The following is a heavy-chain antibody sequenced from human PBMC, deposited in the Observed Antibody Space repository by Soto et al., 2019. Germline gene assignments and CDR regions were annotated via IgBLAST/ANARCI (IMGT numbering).Heavy chain of an antibody. D-gene: IGHD3-10*01. CDR3: ARVWGGAFDI. CDR1: GGSVSRYN. J-gene: IGHJ3*02. Sequence: QVQLQESGPGLVKPTETLSLTSTVSGGSVSRYNWSWIRQAPGKGLEWIGYIYYSGSTNYNPSLKSRVTISVDTSKNQFSLKLSSVTAADTAVYYCARVWGGAFDIWGQGTMVTVSS. V-gene: IGHV4-59*02. CDR2: IYYSGST.